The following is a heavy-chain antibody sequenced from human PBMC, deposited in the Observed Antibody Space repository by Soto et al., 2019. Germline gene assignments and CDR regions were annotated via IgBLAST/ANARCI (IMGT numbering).Heavy chain of an antibody. J-gene: IGHJ4*02. Sequence: QVQLVQSGAEVRKPGASVKVSCEASGYTFTSYDIYWVRQATGQGLEWMGWMNPNTGNSGYAQKSQGRVTMTSDTSISTAHMELSSLRSEDTAVYYCARRAETNGWNGFGADKYYFDFWGQGTLVTVSS. CDR3: ARRAETNGWNGFGADKYYFDF. CDR1: GYTFTSYD. V-gene: IGHV1-8*01. CDR2: MNPNTGNS. D-gene: IGHD1-1*01.